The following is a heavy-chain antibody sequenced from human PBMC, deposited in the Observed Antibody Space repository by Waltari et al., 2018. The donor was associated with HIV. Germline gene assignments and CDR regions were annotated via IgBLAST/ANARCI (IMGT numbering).Heavy chain of an antibody. CDR2: INHSGST. D-gene: IGHD6-19*01. Sequence: QVQLQQWGAGLLKPSETLSLTCAVYGGSFSGYYWSWIRQPPGKGLEWIGEINHSGSTNYNPSLKSRVTISVDTSKNQFSLKLSSVTAADTAVYYCARGRTVAGTAKYFQHWGQGTLVTVSS. CDR3: ARGRTVAGTAKYFQH. J-gene: IGHJ1*01. V-gene: IGHV4-34*01. CDR1: GGSFSGYY.